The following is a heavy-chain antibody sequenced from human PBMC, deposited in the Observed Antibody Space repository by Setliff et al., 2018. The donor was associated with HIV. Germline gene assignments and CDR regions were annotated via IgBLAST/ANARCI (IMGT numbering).Heavy chain of an antibody. D-gene: IGHD2-2*01. Sequence: GGSLRLSCAASGFTFSNYAMHWVHQAPGKGLEWVGRIKRKTDGETTDYGAPVKGRFTISRDDSENTLFLQMNSLKIEDTAIYYCTTEAYCSSNSCPSAFDLWGQGTLVTVSS. CDR1: GFTFSNYA. J-gene: IGHJ4*02. CDR3: TTEAYCSSNSCPSAFDL. V-gene: IGHV3-15*01. CDR2: IKRKTDGETT.